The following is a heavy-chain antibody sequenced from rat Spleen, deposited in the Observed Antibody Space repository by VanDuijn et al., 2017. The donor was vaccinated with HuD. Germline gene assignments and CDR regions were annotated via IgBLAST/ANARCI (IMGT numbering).Heavy chain of an antibody. D-gene: IGHD2-2*01. J-gene: IGHJ1*01. CDR2: ILRTGENI. V-gene: IGHV5-31*01. CDR3: TGGGIPWYLDF. Sequence: EVQLVESGGGLVQPGGSLKLSCIASGFIFKNYWLTWIRQAPGKGLEWVASILRTGENIYYSDSVKGRFTISRDNAKSTLYLQMNRLRSEDSATYYCTGGGIPWYLDFWGPGTMVTVSS. CDR1: GFIFKNYW.